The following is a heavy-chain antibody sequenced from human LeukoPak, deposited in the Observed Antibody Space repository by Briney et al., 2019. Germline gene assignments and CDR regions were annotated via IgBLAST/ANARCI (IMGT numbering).Heavy chain of an antibody. J-gene: IGHJ4*02. CDR3: ARDLAAAGHYINY. CDR2: IIPILGIA. D-gene: IGHD6-13*01. CDR1: GGTFSSYA. V-gene: IGHV1-69*04. Sequence: GASAKVSCKASGGTFSSYAISWVRQAPGQGLEWMGRIIPILGIANYAQKFQGRVTITADKSTSTVYMELSSLRSEDTAVYYCARDLAAAGHYINYWGQGTLVTVSS.